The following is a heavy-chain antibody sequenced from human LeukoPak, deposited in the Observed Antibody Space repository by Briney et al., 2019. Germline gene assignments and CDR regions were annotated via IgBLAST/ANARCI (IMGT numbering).Heavy chain of an antibody. CDR2: IYYSGST. Sequence: SETLSLTCTVSGGSISSSSYYWGWIRQPPGKGLEWIGSIYYSGSTYYNPSLKSRVTISVDTSKNQFSLKLSSVTAADTAVYYCARSYSSGWYYFDYWGQGTLVTVSS. CDR3: ARSYSSGWYYFDY. CDR1: GGSISSSSYY. D-gene: IGHD6-19*01. V-gene: IGHV4-39*07. J-gene: IGHJ4*02.